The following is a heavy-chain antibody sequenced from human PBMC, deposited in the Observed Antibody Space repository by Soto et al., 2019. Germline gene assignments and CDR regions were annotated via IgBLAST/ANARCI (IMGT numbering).Heavy chain of an antibody. CDR3: ARGGGTSYYYYGMDV. D-gene: IGHD3-16*01. CDR1: GGSISSYY. Sequence: QVQLQESGPGLVKPSETLSLTCTVSGGSISSYYWSWIRQPPGKGLEWIGYIYYSGSTNYNPSLKGRATITGDPAKNQFSRKLSSVAAADTAVDYWARGGGTSYYYYGMDVWGQGTTVTVSS. V-gene: IGHV4-59*01. CDR2: IYYSGST. J-gene: IGHJ6*02.